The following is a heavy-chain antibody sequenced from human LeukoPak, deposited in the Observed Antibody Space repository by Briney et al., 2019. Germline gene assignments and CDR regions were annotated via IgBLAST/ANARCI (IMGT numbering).Heavy chain of an antibody. CDR3: VRDPRGYSHGYWYFDL. CDR2: INWNGGST. CDR1: GFTFDDYG. D-gene: IGHD5-18*01. V-gene: IGHV3-20*01. J-gene: IGHJ2*01. Sequence: PGGSLRLSCAAFGFTFDDYGMSWVRQAPGKGLEWVSGINWNGGSTGYADSVKGRFTISRDNAKNSLYLQMNSPRAEDTALYHCVRDPRGYSHGYWYFDLWGRGTLVTVAS.